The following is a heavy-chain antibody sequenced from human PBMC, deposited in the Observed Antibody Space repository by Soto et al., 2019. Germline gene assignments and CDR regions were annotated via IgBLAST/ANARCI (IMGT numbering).Heavy chain of an antibody. CDR2: INSDGSST. J-gene: IGHJ6*03. V-gene: IGHV3-74*01. Sequence: EVQLVESGGGLVQPGGSLRLSCAASGFTFSSYWMHWVRQAPGKGLVWVSRINSDGSSTSYADSVKGRFTISRDNAKNTLDLQMNSLRAEDTAVYYCARGARYCSGGSCYYYYYMDVWGKGTTVTVSS. D-gene: IGHD2-15*01. CDR1: GFTFSSYW. CDR3: ARGARYCSGGSCYYYYYMDV.